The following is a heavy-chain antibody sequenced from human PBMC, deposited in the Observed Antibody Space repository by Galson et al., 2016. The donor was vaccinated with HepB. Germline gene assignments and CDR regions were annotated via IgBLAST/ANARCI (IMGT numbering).Heavy chain of an antibody. J-gene: IGHJ4*02. CDR1: GYSFSNYW. D-gene: IGHD2-2*01. V-gene: IGHV5-51*01. CDR2: IYPANSDT. Sequence: QSGAEVKKPGESLMISCEGSGYSFSNYWIGWVRQMPGKGLEWMGIIYPANSDTRYSPSIQGQVTISVDKSINTAYLRWTSLKASDTAMYYCVSRYCSSTSSHPEYWGQGTLVAVSA. CDR3: VSRYCSSTSSHPEY.